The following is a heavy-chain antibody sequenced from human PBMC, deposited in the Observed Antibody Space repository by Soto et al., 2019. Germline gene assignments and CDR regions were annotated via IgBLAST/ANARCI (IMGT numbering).Heavy chain of an antibody. CDR2: ISGSGGST. CDR1: GFTFSSYA. CDR3: AKDDGRLLPYLNYYYYGMDV. Sequence: PGGSLRLSCAASGFTFSSYAMSWVRQAPGKGLEWVSAISGSGGSTYYADSVKGRFTISRDNSKNTLYLQMNSLRAEDTAVYYCAKDDGRLLPYLNYYYYGMDVWGQGTTVTVSS. J-gene: IGHJ6*02. V-gene: IGHV3-23*01. D-gene: IGHD3-22*01.